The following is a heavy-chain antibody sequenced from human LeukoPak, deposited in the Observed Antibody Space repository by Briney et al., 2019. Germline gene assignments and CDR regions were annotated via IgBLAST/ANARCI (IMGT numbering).Heavy chain of an antibody. J-gene: IGHJ6*02. CDR3: ARTRITMVRGVNHPHYYYYGMDV. CDR2: IKQDGSEK. D-gene: IGHD3-10*01. Sequence: GGSLRLSCAASGFTFSSYWMSWVRQAPGKGLEWVANIKQDGSEKYYVDSVKGRFTISRDNSKNTLYLQMNSLRAEDTAVYYCARTRITMVRGVNHPHYYYYGMDVWGQGTTVTVSS. V-gene: IGHV3-7*03. CDR1: GFTFSSYW.